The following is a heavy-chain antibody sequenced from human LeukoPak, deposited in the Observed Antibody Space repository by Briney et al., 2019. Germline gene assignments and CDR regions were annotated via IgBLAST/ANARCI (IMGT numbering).Heavy chain of an antibody. Sequence: SVKVSCKASGGTFSSYAISWVRQAPGQGLEWKGRIIPIFGTANYAQKFQGRVTITTDESTSTAYMELSSLRSEDTAVYYCARESYIVATITGFDYWGQGTLVTVSS. CDR2: IIPIFGTA. CDR3: ARESYIVATITGFDY. CDR1: GGTFSSYA. D-gene: IGHD5-12*01. V-gene: IGHV1-69*05. J-gene: IGHJ4*02.